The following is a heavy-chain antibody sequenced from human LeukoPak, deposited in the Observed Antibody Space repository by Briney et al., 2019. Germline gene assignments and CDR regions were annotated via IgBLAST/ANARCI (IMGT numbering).Heavy chain of an antibody. D-gene: IGHD3-3*01. V-gene: IGHV3-64D*09. J-gene: IGHJ5*02. CDR2: ISSNGDST. Sequence: GGSLRLSCSASGFTVSNYAMHWVRQAPGKGLEYVSAISSNGDSTYYADSVKGRFIISRDNSKNSLSLQMSSLRPEDTAVYYCVKSASSFGANWFDPWGQGTLVTVSS. CDR3: VKSASSFGANWFDP. CDR1: GFTVSNYA.